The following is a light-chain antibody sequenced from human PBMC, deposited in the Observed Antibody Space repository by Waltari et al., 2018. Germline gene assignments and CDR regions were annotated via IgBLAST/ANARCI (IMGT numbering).Light chain of an antibody. Sequence: EIVLTQSPATLSLSPGERATLSCWASQSISSHIAWYQHKPGQAPRLLVYDASNRATGIPARLSGSGSGTDFTLTIGSLEPEDFAVYYCQHGHTWPLSFGGGTKVEI. CDR1: QSISSH. V-gene: IGKV3-11*01. CDR3: QHGHTWPLS. J-gene: IGKJ4*01. CDR2: DAS.